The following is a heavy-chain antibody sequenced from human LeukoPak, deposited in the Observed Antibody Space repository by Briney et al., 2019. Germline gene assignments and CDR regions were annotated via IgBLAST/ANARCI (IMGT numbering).Heavy chain of an antibody. Sequence: GGSLRLSCAASGFTLRNYAMSWVRQAPGKGLEWVSAISGSGVSTYYADSVKGRFTVSRDNSKNTLYLQMSSLRAEDTAVYYCAKDERNWNYNLASQTYDWGQGTLVTVSS. CDR1: GFTLRNYA. CDR3: AKDERNWNYNLASQTYD. D-gene: IGHD1-7*01. J-gene: IGHJ4*02. V-gene: IGHV3-23*01. CDR2: ISGSGVST.